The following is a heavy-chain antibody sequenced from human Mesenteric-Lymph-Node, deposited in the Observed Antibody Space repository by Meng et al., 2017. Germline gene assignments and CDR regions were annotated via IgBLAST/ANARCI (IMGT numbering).Heavy chain of an antibody. CDR3: ARQELRSGPGNDY. D-gene: IGHD1-7*01. CDR2: LKGEGSET. V-gene: IGHV3-7*01. J-gene: IGHJ4*02. Sequence: GESLKISCAASGFTFSNYWMNWVRQAPGMGLEWVASLKGEGSETHYVDSVKGRFTISRDNAKSSVYLQMNSVRAEDTAVYYCARQELRSGPGNDYWGQGTLVTVSS. CDR1: GFTFSNYW.